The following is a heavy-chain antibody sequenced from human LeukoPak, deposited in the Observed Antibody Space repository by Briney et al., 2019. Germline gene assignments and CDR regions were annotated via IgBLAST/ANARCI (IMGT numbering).Heavy chain of an antibody. J-gene: IGHJ4*02. CDR3: AASTYYYDSSGYPPFDY. CDR1: GFTFTSSA. CDR2: IVVGSGNT. D-gene: IGHD3-22*01. Sequence: SVKVSCKASGFTFTSSAVQWVRQARGQRLEWIGWIVVGSGNTNYAQKFQERVTITRDMSTSTAYMELSSLRSEDTAVYYCAASTYYYDSSGYPPFDYWGQGTLVTVSS. V-gene: IGHV1-58*01.